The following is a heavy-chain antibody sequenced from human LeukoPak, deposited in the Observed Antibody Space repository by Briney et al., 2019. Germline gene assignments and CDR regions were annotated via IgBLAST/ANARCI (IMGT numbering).Heavy chain of an antibody. Sequence: GRSLRLSCAASGFTFSSYAMHWVRQAPRKGLEWVAVISYDGSNKYYADSVKGRFTISRDNSKNTLYLQMNSLRAEDTAVYYCARDVGGIVGATPWGVGDYWGQGTLVTVSS. D-gene: IGHD1-26*01. CDR3: ARDVGGIVGATPWGVGDY. V-gene: IGHV3-30-3*01. J-gene: IGHJ4*02. CDR1: GFTFSSYA. CDR2: ISYDGSNK.